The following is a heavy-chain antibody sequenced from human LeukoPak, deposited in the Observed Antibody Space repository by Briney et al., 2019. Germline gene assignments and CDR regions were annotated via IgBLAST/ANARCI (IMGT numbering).Heavy chain of an antibody. CDR1: GFTFSSYA. D-gene: IGHD3-22*01. Sequence: GGSLRLSCAASGFTFSSYAMSWVRQAPGKGLEWVSAISGSGGSTYYADSVKGRFTISRDNSKNTLYLQMNSLRSEDTAVYYXAKDRRYYXDSSGYYLDCWGQGTLVTVSS. V-gene: IGHV3-23*01. J-gene: IGHJ4*02. CDR2: ISGSGGST. CDR3: AKDRRYYXDSSGYYLDC.